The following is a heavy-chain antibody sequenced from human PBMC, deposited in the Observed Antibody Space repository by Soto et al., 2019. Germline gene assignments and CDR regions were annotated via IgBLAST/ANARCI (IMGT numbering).Heavy chain of an antibody. D-gene: IGHD3-9*01. Sequence: SETLSLTCTVSGGSISSYYWSWIRQPPGKGLEWIGYIYYSGSTNYNPSLKSRVSISVDTSKNQFSLKLSSVTAADTAVYYCARAGRDWDNWFDPWGQGTLVTVSS. J-gene: IGHJ5*02. V-gene: IGHV4-59*01. CDR1: GGSISSYY. CDR3: ARAGRDWDNWFDP. CDR2: IYYSGST.